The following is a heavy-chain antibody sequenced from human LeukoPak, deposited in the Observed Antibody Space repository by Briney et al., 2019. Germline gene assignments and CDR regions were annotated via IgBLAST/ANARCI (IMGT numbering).Heavy chain of an antibody. J-gene: IGHJ2*01. Sequence: PSETLSLTCTVSGGSISSSSYHWGWMRQPPGKGLEWIGSIYYSGSTYYNPSLKSRVTISVDTSKNQFSLKLSSVTAADTAVYYCARELPIYWYFDLWGRGTLVTVSS. CDR3: ARELPIYWYFDL. CDR1: GGSISSSSYH. D-gene: IGHD1-26*01. CDR2: IYYSGST. V-gene: IGHV4-39*07.